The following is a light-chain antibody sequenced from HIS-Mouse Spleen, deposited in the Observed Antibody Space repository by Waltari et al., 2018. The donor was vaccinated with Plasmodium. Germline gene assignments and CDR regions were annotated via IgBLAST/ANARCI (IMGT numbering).Light chain of an antibody. J-gene: IGKJ3*01. CDR1: QDISNY. CDR3: QQYDNLPPLFT. CDR2: DAS. Sequence: DIQMTQSPSPLSASVGDRVTITCQAIQDISNYLTWYQQKPGKAPKLLIYDASNLETGVPSRFSGSGSGTDFTFTISSLQPEDIATYYCQQYDNLPPLFTFGPGTKVDIK. V-gene: IGKV1-33*01.